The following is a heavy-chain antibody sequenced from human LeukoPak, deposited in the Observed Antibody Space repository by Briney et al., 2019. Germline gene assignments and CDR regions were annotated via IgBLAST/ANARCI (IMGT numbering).Heavy chain of an antibody. CDR2: ISSSGSTM. CDR1: GFIFSDYY. Sequence: GGSLRLSCAAFGFIFSDYYMSWIRQAPGKGLEWVSYISSSGSTMYYTDSVKGRFTISRDNSKNTLYLQMNSLRAEDTAVYYCAREGDGAAYEQTYDSWGQGTLVTVSS. J-gene: IGHJ4*02. CDR3: AREGDGAAYEQTYDS. D-gene: IGHD2-15*01. V-gene: IGHV3-11*01.